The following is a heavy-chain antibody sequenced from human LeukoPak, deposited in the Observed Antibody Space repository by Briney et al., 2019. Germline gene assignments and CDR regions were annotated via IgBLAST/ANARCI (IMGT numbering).Heavy chain of an antibody. D-gene: IGHD4-17*01. CDR2: ISSSSSYT. V-gene: IGHV3-11*06. CDR3: ARVPSMTTVTRYYYYGMDV. CDR1: GFTFTDYY. J-gene: IGHJ6*04. Sequence: SLTLSCAPSGFTFTDYYMSWIRQPPRNGLEWVSYISSSSSYTNYADSVKGGFTISRDNAKNSLYLQMNSLRAEDTAVYYCARVPSMTTVTRYYYYGMDVWGKGTTVTVSS.